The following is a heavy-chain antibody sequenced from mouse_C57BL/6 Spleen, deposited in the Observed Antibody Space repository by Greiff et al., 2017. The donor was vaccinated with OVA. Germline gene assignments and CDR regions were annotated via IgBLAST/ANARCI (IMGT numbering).Heavy chain of an antibody. J-gene: IGHJ4*01. Sequence: VKRVESGPGLVAPSQSLSITCTVSGFSLTSYGVHWVRQPPGKGLEWLVVIWSDGSTTYNSALKSRLSISKDNSKSQVFLKMNSLQTDDTAMYYCARHKRSDYYAMDYWGQGTSVTVSS. CDR3: ARHKRSDYYAMDY. CDR1: GFSLTSYG. V-gene: IGHV2-6-1*01. CDR2: IWSDGST.